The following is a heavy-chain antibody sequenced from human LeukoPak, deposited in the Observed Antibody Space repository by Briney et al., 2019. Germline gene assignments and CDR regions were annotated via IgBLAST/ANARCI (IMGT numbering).Heavy chain of an antibody. CDR3: ARETALAFDH. V-gene: IGHV4-59*01. CDR1: GGSIRRYY. D-gene: IGHD1-14*01. CDR2: TYYSGTT. J-gene: IGHJ4*02. Sequence: SETLSLTCTVSGGSIRRYYWNWIRQPPGKGLEWIGYTYYSGTTKYNSSLKSRVTISVDTSKNQFSLKLSSVTAADTAVYYCARETALAFDHWGQGTLVTVSS.